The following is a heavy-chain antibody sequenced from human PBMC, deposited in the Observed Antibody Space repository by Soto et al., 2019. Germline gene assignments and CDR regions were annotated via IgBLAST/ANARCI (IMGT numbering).Heavy chain of an antibody. Sequence: GGSLRLSCAASGFTFSSYGMHWVRQAPGKGLEWVAVIWYDGSNKYYADSVKGRFTISRDNSKNTLYLQMNSLRAEDTAVYYCARDGGYFTHNLNYYYYYYMDVWGKGTTVTVSS. CDR2: IWYDGSNK. J-gene: IGHJ6*03. V-gene: IGHV3-33*01. CDR3: ARDGGYFTHNLNYYYYYYMDV. D-gene: IGHD2-15*01. CDR1: GFTFSSYG.